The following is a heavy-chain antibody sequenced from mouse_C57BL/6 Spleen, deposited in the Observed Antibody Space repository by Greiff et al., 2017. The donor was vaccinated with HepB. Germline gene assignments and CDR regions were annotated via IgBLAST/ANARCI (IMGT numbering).Heavy chain of an antibody. CDR1: GYAFSSSW. Sequence: VQLQQSGPELVKPGASVKISCKASGYAFSSSWMNWVKQRPGKGLEWIGRIYPGDGDTNYNGKFKGKATLTADKSSSTAYMQLSSLAYEDSAVYFCAREAQATSVWFAYWGQGTLVTVSA. V-gene: IGHV1-82*01. D-gene: IGHD3-2*02. CDR3: AREAQATSVWFAY. CDR2: IYPGDGDT. J-gene: IGHJ3*01.